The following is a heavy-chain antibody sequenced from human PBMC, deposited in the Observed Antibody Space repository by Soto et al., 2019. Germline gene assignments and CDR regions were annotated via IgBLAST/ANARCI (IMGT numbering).Heavy chain of an antibody. CDR2: IRSKGNNYAT. CDR3: SRQASDFWSGKPQYYMDV. V-gene: IGHV3-73*01. Sequence: HGGCLELSRASSGVTFSGSAMHGVLQESGKGLEWVGRIRSKGNNYATAYGASLKGRFTISRDDSKNTAYLQMNSLNTEDTAVYYCSRQASDFWSGKPQYYMDVWGKGTTVTVSS. CDR1: GVTFSGSA. D-gene: IGHD3-3*01. J-gene: IGHJ6*03.